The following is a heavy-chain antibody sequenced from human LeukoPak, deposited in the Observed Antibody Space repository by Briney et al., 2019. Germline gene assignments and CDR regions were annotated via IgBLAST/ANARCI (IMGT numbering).Heavy chain of an antibody. CDR1: DGSISSRTYY. Sequence: SETLSLTCTVSDGSISSRTYYWGWIRQPPGKGLEWIGNIYYSGSTYYSPSLKSRVTISVDTSKNQFSLKLSSVTAADTAVYYCARERVRGGYTDYWGQGTLVTVSS. CDR3: ARERVRGGYTDY. J-gene: IGHJ4*02. V-gene: IGHV4-39*07. CDR2: IYYSGST. D-gene: IGHD5-12*01.